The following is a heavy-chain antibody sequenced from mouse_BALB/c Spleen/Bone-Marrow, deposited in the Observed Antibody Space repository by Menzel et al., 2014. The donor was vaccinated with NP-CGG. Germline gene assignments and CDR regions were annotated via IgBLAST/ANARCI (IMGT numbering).Heavy chain of an antibody. CDR1: GYTFTDYE. CDR3: RAYYRYDGYAMDY. CDR2: IDPETGGT. J-gene: IGHJ4*01. D-gene: IGHD2-14*01. Sequence: VNVVESGAELVRPGASVTLPCKASGYTFTDYEMHWVKQTPVHGLEWIGAIDPETGGTAYNQKFKGKATLTADKSSSTAYMELRSLTSGDSAVYYCRAYYRYDGYAMDYWGQGTSVTVSS. V-gene: IGHV1-15*01.